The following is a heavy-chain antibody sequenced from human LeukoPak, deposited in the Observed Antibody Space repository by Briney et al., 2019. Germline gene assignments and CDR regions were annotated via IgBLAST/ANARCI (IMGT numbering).Heavy chain of an antibody. V-gene: IGHV3-66*01. J-gene: IGHJ5*02. Sequence: GGSLRLSCAASGLTVSGNHMSWVRHAPGKGLEWVSVIYRGGDSYYADSVKGRFTISRDNSKNTLYLQMNRLRAEDTAVYYCARDLYHIGWCFDPWGQGTRVTVSS. CDR3: ARDLYHIGWCFDP. CDR1: GLTVSGNH. D-gene: IGHD6-19*01. CDR2: IYRGGDS.